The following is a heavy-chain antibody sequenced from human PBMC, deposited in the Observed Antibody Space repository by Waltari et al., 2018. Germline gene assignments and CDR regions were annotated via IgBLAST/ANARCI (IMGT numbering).Heavy chain of an antibody. J-gene: IGHJ4*02. CDR1: RGSISNYY. Sequence: QVQLQESGPGLVKPSETLSLTCTVSRGSISNYYWSWIRQPPGQGLEWIGYIYYSGSNSYNPSLKSRVTISVDTSKNQFSLNLGSVTAADTAVYYCARTYYDSSGYWVDYFDYWGQGTLVTVSS. V-gene: IGHV4-59*01. CDR3: ARTYYDSSGYWVDYFDY. CDR2: IYYSGSN. D-gene: IGHD3-22*01.